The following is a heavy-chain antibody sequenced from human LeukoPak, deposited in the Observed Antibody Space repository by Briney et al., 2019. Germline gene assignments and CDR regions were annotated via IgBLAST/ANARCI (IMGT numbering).Heavy chain of an antibody. J-gene: IGHJ4*02. CDR2: ISGSGGDT. CDR1: GFTFSNFP. Sequence: PGGSLRLSCAASGFTFSNFPMTWVRQAPGKGLEAFSSISGSGGDTYYKDSVKGRFTISRDNSKNTLYLQMNSLKTEDTAVYYCTTGPYRIAVAGQIFDYWGQGTLVTVSS. D-gene: IGHD6-19*01. CDR3: TTGPYRIAVAGQIFDY. V-gene: IGHV3-23*01.